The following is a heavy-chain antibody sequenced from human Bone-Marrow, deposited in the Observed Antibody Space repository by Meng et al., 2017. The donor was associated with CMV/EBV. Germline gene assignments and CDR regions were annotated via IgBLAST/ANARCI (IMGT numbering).Heavy chain of an antibody. D-gene: IGHD2-8*01. V-gene: IGHV1-2*02. CDR3: ARDESNGYDDS. J-gene: IGHJ4*02. CDR2: INPDGGGT. Sequence: ASVKDTCKASGYTFSGHYIHWVRQAPGQGLEWIGWINPDGGGTTYAPRFQGRVNMTRDKSINTVYMEMTGPRSVDTALYLCARDESNGYDDSWGPGTLVTSPQ. CDR1: GYTFSGHY.